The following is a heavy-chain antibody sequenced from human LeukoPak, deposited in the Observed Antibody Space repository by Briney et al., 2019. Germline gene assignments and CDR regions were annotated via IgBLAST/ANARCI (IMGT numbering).Heavy chain of an antibody. D-gene: IGHD1-26*01. CDR3: ARVFFSGSYTCFDY. J-gene: IGHJ4*02. CDR1: GFTFSSYS. CDR2: ISSSSSTI. Sequence: QSGGSLRLSCAASGFTFSSYSMNWVRQAPGKGLEWVSYISSSSSTIYYADSVKGRFTISRDNAKNSLYLQMNSLRDEDTAVYYCARVFFSGSYTCFDYWGQGTLVTVSS. V-gene: IGHV3-48*02.